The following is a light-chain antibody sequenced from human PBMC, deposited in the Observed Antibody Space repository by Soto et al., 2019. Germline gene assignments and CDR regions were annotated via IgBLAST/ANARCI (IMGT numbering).Light chain of an antibody. V-gene: IGKV3-20*01. CDR3: QQCNNWPPT. CDR1: GTVSGNS. J-gene: IGKJ5*01. CDR2: SVF. Sequence: EIVLTQSPGTLALSPGERSSRSCRSSGTVSGNSLAWYQQKPGQAPRLLIDSVFRRPTGIPDRFSGSGSGTDFTLTINRLEPEDFAVYYCQQCNNWPPTFGQGTRLEIK.